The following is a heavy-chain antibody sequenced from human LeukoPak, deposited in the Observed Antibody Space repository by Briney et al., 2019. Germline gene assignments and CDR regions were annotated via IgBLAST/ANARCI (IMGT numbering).Heavy chain of an antibody. CDR1: GGSISSSSYY. CDR3: ARGAWTTNWFDP. J-gene: IGHJ5*02. CDR2: IYYSGST. D-gene: IGHD2/OR15-2a*01. Sequence: PSETLSLTCTVSGGSISSSSYYWGWIRQPPGKGLEWIGSIYYSGSTYYNPSLKSRVAISVDTSKNQFSLKLSSVTAADTAVYYCARGAWTTNWFDPWGQGTLVTVSS. V-gene: IGHV4-39*01.